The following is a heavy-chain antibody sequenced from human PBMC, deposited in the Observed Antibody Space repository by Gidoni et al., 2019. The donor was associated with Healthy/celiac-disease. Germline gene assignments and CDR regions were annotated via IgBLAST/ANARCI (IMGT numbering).Heavy chain of an antibody. CDR3: AGVVRLEQRVDAFDI. Sequence: PGHGLEWMGGIVPNVGTANYGQKFQGRVTLTADESTSKAYMELSRLRTENTAVYYCAGVVRLEQRVDAFDIWGQGTMVTVSS. D-gene: IGHD1-1*01. CDR2: IVPNVGTA. V-gene: IGHV1-69*01. J-gene: IGHJ3*02.